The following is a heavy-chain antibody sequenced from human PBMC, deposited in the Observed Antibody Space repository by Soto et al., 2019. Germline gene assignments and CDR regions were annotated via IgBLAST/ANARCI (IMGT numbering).Heavy chain of an antibody. CDR3: AHTMAPRIFDS. CDR1: GFALLTSGVG. Sequence: QITLKEAGPTVVKPTQTLTLTCSFSGFALLTSGVGVGWIRQPPGKALEWLALIYWDDDTGYSTSLSNRLTITKDTSRNQVVLTMTNMDPADTATYYCAHTMAPRIFDSWGQGTLVTVSS. V-gene: IGHV2-5*02. J-gene: IGHJ4*02. CDR2: IYWDDDT.